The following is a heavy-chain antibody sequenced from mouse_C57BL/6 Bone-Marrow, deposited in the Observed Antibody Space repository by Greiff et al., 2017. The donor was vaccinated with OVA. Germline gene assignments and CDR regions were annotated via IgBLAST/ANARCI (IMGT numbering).Heavy chain of an antibody. V-gene: IGHV1-42*01. CDR3: ARDGGGRGYYAMDY. Sequence: EVQLQQSGPELVKPGASVKISCKASGYSFTGYYMNWVKQSPEKSLEWIGEINPSTGGTTYNQKFKAKATLTVDKSSSTAYMQLKSLTSEASAVYYCARDGGGRGYYAMDYWGQGTSVTVSS. J-gene: IGHJ4*01. CDR1: GYSFTGYY. CDR2: INPSTGGT.